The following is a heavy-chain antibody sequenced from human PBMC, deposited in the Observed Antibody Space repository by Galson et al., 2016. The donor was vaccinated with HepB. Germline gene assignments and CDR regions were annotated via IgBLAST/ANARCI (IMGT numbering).Heavy chain of an antibody. V-gene: IGHV1-18*01. Sequence: SVKVSCKASGYTFTTYGINWVRQAPGQGLEWMGWISAYNGNTNYAQKVQGRVTMSTDTSTNTAYMELRSLRSDDTAVYYGASGIVGANSDFDYWGQGTLVTVSS. D-gene: IGHD1-26*01. CDR2: ISAYNGNT. CDR1: GYTFTTYG. CDR3: ASGIVGANSDFDY. J-gene: IGHJ4*02.